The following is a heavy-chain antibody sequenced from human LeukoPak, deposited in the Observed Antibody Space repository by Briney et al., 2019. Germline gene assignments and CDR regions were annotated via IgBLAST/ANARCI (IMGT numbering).Heavy chain of an antibody. Sequence: QPGRSLRLSCAASGFTFSSYAMHWVRQAPGKGLEWVAVISCDGSNKYYADSVKGRFTISRDNSKNTLYLQMNSLRAEDTAVYYCARDRRIAARDGMDVWGQGTTVTVSS. D-gene: IGHD6-6*01. CDR3: ARDRRIAARDGMDV. CDR1: GFTFSSYA. V-gene: IGHV3-30*04. CDR2: ISCDGSNK. J-gene: IGHJ6*02.